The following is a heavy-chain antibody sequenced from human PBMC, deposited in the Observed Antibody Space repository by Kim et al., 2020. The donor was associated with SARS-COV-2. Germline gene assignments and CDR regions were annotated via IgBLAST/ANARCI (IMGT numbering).Heavy chain of an antibody. CDR3: ASWHMTACCDQTYAFDI. CDR1: GGSISSSYW. V-gene: IGHV4-4*02. J-gene: IGHJ3*02. D-gene: IGHD5-18*01. CDR2: VYHTGST. Sequence: SETLSLTCAVSGGSISSSYWWGWGRQSPGKGLEWIGEVYHTGSTNNNSAHKRLTNTALDTTKKHSSLTISAVTAADTVVYFSASWHMTACCDQTYAFDI.